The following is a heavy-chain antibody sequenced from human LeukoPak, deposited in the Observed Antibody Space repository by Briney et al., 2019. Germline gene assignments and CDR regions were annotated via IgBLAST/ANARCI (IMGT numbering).Heavy chain of an antibody. CDR2: INPNSGGT. D-gene: IGHD3-10*02. Sequence: ASVKVSCKASGYTFTGYYMHWVRQAPGQGLEWMGWINPNSGGTNYAQKFQDRVTMTRDTSISTAYMELSRLRADDTAVYYCATDYYVSGGLDYWGQGTLVTVSS. CDR3: ATDYYVSGGLDY. V-gene: IGHV1-2*02. J-gene: IGHJ4*02. CDR1: GYTFTGYY.